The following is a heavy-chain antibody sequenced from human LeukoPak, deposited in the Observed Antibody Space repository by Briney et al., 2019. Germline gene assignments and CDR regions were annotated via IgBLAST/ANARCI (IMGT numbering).Heavy chain of an antibody. D-gene: IGHD1-14*01. V-gene: IGHV1-46*01. J-gene: IGHJ5*02. CDR2: INPSGGSA. CDR1: GYTFTNFY. CDR3: ARGLGPPGKARWFDP. Sequence: ASVKVSCKASGYTFTNFYIHCVRQAPGQGLEWMGIINPSGGSATYAQKFQGRVTMTRDTSTSTVYMDLSSLRSEDTAVYYCARGLGPPGKARWFDPWGQGTLVTVSS.